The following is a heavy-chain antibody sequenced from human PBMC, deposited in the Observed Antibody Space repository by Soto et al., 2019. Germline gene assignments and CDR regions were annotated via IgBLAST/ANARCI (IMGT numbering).Heavy chain of an antibody. D-gene: IGHD6-13*01. V-gene: IGHV1-69*01. CDR1: GGTFSSYA. J-gene: IGHJ6*02. CDR2: IIPIFGTA. Sequence: QVQLVQSGAEVKKPGSSVKVSCKASGGTFSSYAISWVRQAPGQGLEWMGGIIPIFGTANYAQKFQGRVTITADESTSTAYMELSSLRSEDTAVYYCARGVAPAAGTPRYYYYYGMDVWGQGTTVTVSS. CDR3: ARGVAPAAGTPRYYYYYGMDV.